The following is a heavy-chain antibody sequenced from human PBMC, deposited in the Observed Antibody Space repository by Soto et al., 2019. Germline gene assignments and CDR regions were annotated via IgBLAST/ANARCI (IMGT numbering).Heavy chain of an antibody. CDR3: ARASTVVTHSGSYNWFDP. D-gene: IGHD2-21*02. CDR1: GGSISSNY. V-gene: IGHV4-59*01. CDR2: IYYSGST. J-gene: IGHJ5*02. Sequence: QVQLQESGPGLVKPSETLSLTCTVSGGSISSNYWSWIRQPPGTGLEWIGYIYYSGSTNYNPSLKSRVTISVDTSKNQFSLKLSSVTAADTAVYYFARASTVVTHSGSYNWFDPWGQGTLVTVSS.